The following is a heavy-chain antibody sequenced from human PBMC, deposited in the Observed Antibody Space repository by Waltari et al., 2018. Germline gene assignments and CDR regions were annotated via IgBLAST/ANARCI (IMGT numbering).Heavy chain of an antibody. CDR1: GFTFSNYY. D-gene: IGHD2-15*01. CDR2: INGDGSAK. Sequence: EVQLVESGGNLVQPGGSLRLSCVASGFTFSNYYMMWVRQAPGKGLEWVDNINGDGSAKNYMDSVRGRFTISRDNAKNSVYMQLNSLRDDDTAVYYCVRDGLIHAADYWGQGTLVSVSS. V-gene: IGHV3-7*01. CDR3: VRDGLIHAADY. J-gene: IGHJ4*02.